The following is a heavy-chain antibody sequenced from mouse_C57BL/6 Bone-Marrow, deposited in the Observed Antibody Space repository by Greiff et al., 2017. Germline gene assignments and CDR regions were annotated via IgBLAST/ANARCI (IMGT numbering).Heavy chain of an antibody. CDR1: GYTFTGYW. D-gene: IGHD1-1*01. CDR3: ASVITTVVAPFDD. J-gene: IGHJ2*01. Sequence: VQLQQSGAELMKPGASVKLSCKATGYTFTGYWIEWVKQRPGHGLEWIGEILPGSGSTNYNEKFKGKATFTADTSSNTAYMQRSSLTTEDSAIYYGASVITTVVAPFDDWGQGTTLTVSS. CDR2: ILPGSGST. V-gene: IGHV1-9*01.